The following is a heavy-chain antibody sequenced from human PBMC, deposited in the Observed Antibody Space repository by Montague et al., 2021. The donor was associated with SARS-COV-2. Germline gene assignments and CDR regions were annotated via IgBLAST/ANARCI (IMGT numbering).Heavy chain of an antibody. V-gene: IGHV4-39*01. CDR2: VYYGTT. CDR3: ARLGDMAIITPVH. Sequence: SETLSLTCTVSGDSLRRGAYYWGWFRRPPGKGLEWVASVYYGTTTYNRSLQSGGIISVDTSTNQLSLVLYSVTAADTAVYCCARLGDMAIITPVHWGQGTWVTVSS. D-gene: IGHD3-16*01. CDR1: GDSLRRGAYY. J-gene: IGHJ4*02.